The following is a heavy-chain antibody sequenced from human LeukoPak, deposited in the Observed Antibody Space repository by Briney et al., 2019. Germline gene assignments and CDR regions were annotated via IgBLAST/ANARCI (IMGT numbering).Heavy chain of an antibody. D-gene: IGHD6-13*01. V-gene: IGHV3-20*04. CDR3: ARSYSSSPFGGGDWFDP. CDR2: INWNGGST. Sequence: GGFLRLSCAASGFTFDDYGMSWVRQAPGKGLEWVSGINWNGGSTGYADSVKGRFTISRDNAKNSLYLQMNSLRAEDTALYYCARSYSSSPFGGGDWFDPWGQGTLVTVSS. CDR1: GFTFDDYG. J-gene: IGHJ5*02.